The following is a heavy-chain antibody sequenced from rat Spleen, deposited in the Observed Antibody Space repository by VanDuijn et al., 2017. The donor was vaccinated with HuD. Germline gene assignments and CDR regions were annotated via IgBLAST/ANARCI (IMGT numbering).Heavy chain of an antibody. J-gene: IGHJ3*01. D-gene: IGHD1-11*01. CDR3: AKDHYGGYPFAY. Sequence: EVQLVESDGGLVQPGRSLQLSCAASGFTFSAYWMYWIRQDPGKGLEWVSSIHTNGSSTYYPDSVKVRFTISRDNAENTVYLQMNSLKSEDKANYYCAKDHYGGYPFAYWGQGTLVTVSS. V-gene: IGHV5-58*01. CDR2: IHTNGSST. CDR1: GFTFSAYW.